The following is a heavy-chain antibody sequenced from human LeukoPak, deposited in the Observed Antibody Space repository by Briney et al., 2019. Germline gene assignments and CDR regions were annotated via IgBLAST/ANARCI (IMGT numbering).Heavy chain of an antibody. CDR1: GSSFTNYW. CDR2: IYPGDSDT. CDR3: ARLDGGANLLGDALDI. J-gene: IGHJ3*02. V-gene: IGHV5-51*01. D-gene: IGHD4/OR15-4a*01. Sequence: PGESLQISCQGSGSSFTNYWIGGVRQLPGKGPEWMGSIYPGDSDTRYSPSFQGQVTISADKSVTTAYLQWSSLKASDTAMYFCARLDGGANLLGDALDIWGQGTMVTVSS.